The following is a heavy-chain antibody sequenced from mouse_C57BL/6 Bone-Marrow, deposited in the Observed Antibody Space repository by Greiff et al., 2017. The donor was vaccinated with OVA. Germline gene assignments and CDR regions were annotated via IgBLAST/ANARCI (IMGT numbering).Heavy chain of an antibody. CDR2: FHPYNDDT. CDR3: ARGTDYDYDEGWYFDV. J-gene: IGHJ1*03. V-gene: IGHV1-47*01. D-gene: IGHD2-4*01. Sequence: QVQLKQSGAELVKPGASVKMSCKASGYTFTTYPIEWMKQNHGKSLEWIGNFHPYNDDTKYNEKFKGKATLTVDKSSSTVYLELSRLTSDDSAGYYCARGTDYDYDEGWYFDVWGTGTTVTVSS. CDR1: GYTFTTYP.